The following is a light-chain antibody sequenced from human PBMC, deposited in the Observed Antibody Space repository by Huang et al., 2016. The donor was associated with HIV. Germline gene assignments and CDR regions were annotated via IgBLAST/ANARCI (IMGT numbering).Light chain of an antibody. Sequence: IQMTQSPSSLSASVGDRVTITCRASQSIDGYLNWYHQKPGKAPKLRISSASTLHTGVPPRFSGSGSGTDYTLIIDNLQPDYFATYFCQQSYSTLITFGQGSRLDTK. CDR2: SAS. V-gene: IGKV1-39*01. J-gene: IGKJ5*01. CDR3: QQSYSTLIT. CDR1: QSIDGY.